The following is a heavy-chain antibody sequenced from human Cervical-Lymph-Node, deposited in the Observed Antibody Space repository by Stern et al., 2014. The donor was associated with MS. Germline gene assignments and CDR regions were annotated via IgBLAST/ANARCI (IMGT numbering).Heavy chain of an antibody. D-gene: IGHD1-26*01. CDR2: VYYTGST. V-gene: IGHV4-39*01. CDR1: GGSITSSSYY. CDR3: VRPDIMGTIWN. Sequence: VQLEESGPGLVKPSETLSLTCTVSGGSITSSSYYWGWIRQPPGRGLEYIGTVYYTGSTFYDPSLKSRVTISVDTSKNPVAPKLPSVTAADTAVYYCVRPDIMGTIWNWGQGTLVTVSS. J-gene: IGHJ4*02.